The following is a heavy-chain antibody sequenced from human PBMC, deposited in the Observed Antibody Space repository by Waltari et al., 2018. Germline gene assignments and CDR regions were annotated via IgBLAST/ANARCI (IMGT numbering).Heavy chain of an antibody. Sequence: QVQLVQSGAEVKKPGVSVKVSRKVSGYSLTALSMHWVRQAPGKGLEWMGGFDPKDAETIYAQNFQGRVAMTEDTSTDTAYIDLTSLTSEDTAIYYCTTFNWGHDAFDLWGQGTLVTVSS. D-gene: IGHD7-27*01. V-gene: IGHV1-24*01. J-gene: IGHJ3*01. CDR1: GYSLTALS. CDR2: FDPKDAET. CDR3: TTFNWGHDAFDL.